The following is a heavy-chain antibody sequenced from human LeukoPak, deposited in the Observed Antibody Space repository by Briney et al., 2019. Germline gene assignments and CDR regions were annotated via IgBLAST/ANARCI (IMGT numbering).Heavy chain of an antibody. CDR2: INAGNGNT. CDR1: GYTFTSYA. V-gene: IGHV1-3*01. Sequence: ASVNVSCKASGYTFTSYAMHWVRQAPGQRLEWMGWINAGNGNTKYSQKFQGRVTITRDTSASTAYMELSSLRSEDTAVYYCARRKIAVAVLDYWGQGTLVTVS. CDR3: ARRKIAVAVLDY. J-gene: IGHJ4*02. D-gene: IGHD6-19*01.